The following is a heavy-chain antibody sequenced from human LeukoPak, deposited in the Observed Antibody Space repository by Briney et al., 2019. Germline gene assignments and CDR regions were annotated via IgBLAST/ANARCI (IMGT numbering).Heavy chain of an antibody. J-gene: IGHJ4*02. CDR2: IYYSGST. CDR3: ARRSPLGGWSFDY. V-gene: IGHV4-59*08. D-gene: IGHD6-19*01. Sequence: SETLSLTCTVSGGSISSYYWSWIRQPPGKGLDWIWYIYYSGSTNYNPSLKSRVTISVDTSKNQFSLKLSSVTAADTAVYYCARRSPLGGWSFDYWGQGTLVTVSS. CDR1: GGSISSYY.